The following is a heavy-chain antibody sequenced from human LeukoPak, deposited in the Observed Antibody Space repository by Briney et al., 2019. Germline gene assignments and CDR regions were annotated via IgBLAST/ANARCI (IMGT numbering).Heavy chain of an antibody. CDR3: ASEYYYDSSGYY. CDR2: LNPSGGSS. CDR1: GYTVTSYY. D-gene: IGHD3-22*01. J-gene: IGHJ4*02. V-gene: IGHV1-46*01. Sequence: ASVKVSCKASGYTVTSYYMHWVRQAPGQGLEWMAILNPSGGSSSYAQKFQGRVTITADESTSTAYMELSSLRSEDTAVYYCASEYYYDSSGYYWGQGTLVTVSS.